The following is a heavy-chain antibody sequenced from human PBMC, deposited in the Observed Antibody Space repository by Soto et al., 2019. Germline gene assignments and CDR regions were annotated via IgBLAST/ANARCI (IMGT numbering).Heavy chain of an antibody. CDR1: GGSFSGYY. CDR3: ARARYSSSWSPNY. Sequence: PSETLSLTCAVYGGSFSGYYWSWIRQHPGKGLEWIGYIYYSGSTYYNPSLKSRVTISVDTSKNQFSLKLSSVTAADTAVYYCARARYSSSWSPNYWGQGTLVTVSS. J-gene: IGHJ4*02. D-gene: IGHD6-13*01. V-gene: IGHV4-31*11. CDR2: IYYSGST.